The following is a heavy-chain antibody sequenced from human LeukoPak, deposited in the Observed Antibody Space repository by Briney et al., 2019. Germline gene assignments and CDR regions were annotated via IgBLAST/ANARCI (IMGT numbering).Heavy chain of an antibody. D-gene: IGHD4-23*01. J-gene: IGHJ5*02. Sequence: PGGSLRLSCAASGFTFSSFAMNWVRQAPGKGLEWVSYINSAASTRYYADSVKGRFTISRDSAKNLLYLQMNSLRGEDTAVYYCARDVYYYGGDWFDPWGQGTLVTVSS. CDR3: ARDVYYYGGDWFDP. CDR2: INSAASTR. V-gene: IGHV3-48*03. CDR1: GFTFSSFA.